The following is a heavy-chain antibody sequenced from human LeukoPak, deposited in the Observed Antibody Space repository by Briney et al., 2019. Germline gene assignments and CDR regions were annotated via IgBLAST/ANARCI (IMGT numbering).Heavy chain of an antibody. V-gene: IGHV3-30-3*01. Sequence: GGSLRLSCAASGFTFSSYAMHWVRQAPGKGLKWVAVISYDGSNKYYADSVKGRFTISRDNSKNTLYLQMNSLRAEDTAVYYCARDRSGWYFDYWGQGTLVTVSS. CDR1: GFTFSSYA. CDR2: ISYDGSNK. D-gene: IGHD6-19*01. J-gene: IGHJ4*02. CDR3: ARDRSGWYFDY.